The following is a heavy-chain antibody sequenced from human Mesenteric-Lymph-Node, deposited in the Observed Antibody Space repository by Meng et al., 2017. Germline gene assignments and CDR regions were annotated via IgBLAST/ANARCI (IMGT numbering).Heavy chain of an antibody. V-gene: IGHV1-3*01. D-gene: IGHD3-3*01. Sequence: ASVKVSCKASGYTFTSYAMHWVRQAPGQRLEWMGWINAGNGNTKYSQKFQGRVTITRDTSASTAYMELSSLRSEDTAVYYCARGTYYDFWSGYYSHFDYWGQGTLVTVSS. J-gene: IGHJ4*02. CDR2: INAGNGNT. CDR1: GYTFTSYA. CDR3: ARGTYYDFWSGYYSHFDY.